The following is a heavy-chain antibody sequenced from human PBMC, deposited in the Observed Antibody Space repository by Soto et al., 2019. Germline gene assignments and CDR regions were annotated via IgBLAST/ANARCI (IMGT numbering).Heavy chain of an antibody. D-gene: IGHD3-3*01. J-gene: IGHJ4*02. CDR3: SRVLDFWSGYLAY. V-gene: IGHV1-3*01. CDR1: GYTFTSYA. Sequence: QVQLVQSGAEVKKPGASVKVSCKASGYTFTSYAMHWVRQAPGQRLEWMGWINAGNGNTKYSQKFQGRVTITRDTSASTAYMELSSLRSEDTAVYYCSRVLDFWSGYLAYWGQGTLVTVSS. CDR2: INAGNGNT.